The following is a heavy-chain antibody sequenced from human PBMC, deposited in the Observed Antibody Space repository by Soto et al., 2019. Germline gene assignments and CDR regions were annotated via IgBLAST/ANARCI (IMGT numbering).Heavy chain of an antibody. CDR2: IYSGGST. D-gene: IGHD5-12*01. J-gene: IGHJ4*02. Sequence: EVQLLESGGGLVQPGGSLRLSCAASGFTVSSNYMSWVRQAPGKGLEWVSVIYSGGSTYYADSVKGRFIISRDNSKNTLYLQMNSLRAEDTAVYYCARDDGYPGDFDYWGQGTLVTVSS. CDR1: GFTVSSNY. V-gene: IGHV3-66*01. CDR3: ARDDGYPGDFDY.